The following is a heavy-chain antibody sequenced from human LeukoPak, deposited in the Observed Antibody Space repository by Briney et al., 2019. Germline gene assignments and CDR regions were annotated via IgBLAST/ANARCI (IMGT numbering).Heavy chain of an antibody. V-gene: IGHV4-34*10. CDR1: GGSFSGYY. CDR3: ARWGDSGYEYVSY. Sequence: SETLSLTCAVYGGSFSGYYWSWIRQPPGKGLEWIGEINHSGSTNYNPSLKSRVTMSVDTSKNQFFLKLSSVTAADTAVYYCARWGDSGYEYVSYWGQGTLVTVSS. D-gene: IGHD5-12*01. CDR2: INHSGST. J-gene: IGHJ4*02.